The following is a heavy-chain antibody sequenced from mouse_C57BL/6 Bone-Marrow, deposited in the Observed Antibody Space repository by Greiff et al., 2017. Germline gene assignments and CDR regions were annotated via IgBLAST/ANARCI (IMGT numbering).Heavy chain of an antibody. Sequence: VQLKESGPELVKPGASVKIPCKASGYTFTDYNMDWVKQSHGKSLEWIGDINPNNGGTIYNQKFKGKATLTVDKSSSTAYMELRSLTSEDTAVYYCARDCYGSSYGAEYLDVWGTGTTVTVSS. J-gene: IGHJ1*03. CDR2: INPNNGGT. CDR1: GYTFTDYN. CDR3: ARDCYGSSYGAEYLDV. V-gene: IGHV1-18*01. D-gene: IGHD1-1*01.